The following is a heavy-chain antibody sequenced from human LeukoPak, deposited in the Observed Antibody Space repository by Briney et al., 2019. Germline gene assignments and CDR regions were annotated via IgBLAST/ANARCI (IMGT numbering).Heavy chain of an antibody. CDR1: GFTFSSYD. J-gene: IGHJ4*02. V-gene: IGHV3-23*01. CDR3: AQWRGVDMATNWAKFWHF. D-gene: IGHD5-24*01. Sequence: GGSLRLSCAASGFTFSSYDMSWVRQAPGKGLEWVSYISGAGGTTYYADSVKGRFTISRDNSKNTVYLQMNSLRAEDTAMYYCAQWRGVDMATNWAKFWHFWGQGTLVTVSS. CDR2: ISGAGGTT.